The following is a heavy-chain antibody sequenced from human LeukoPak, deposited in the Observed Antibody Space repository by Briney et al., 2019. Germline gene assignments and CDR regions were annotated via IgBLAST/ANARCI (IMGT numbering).Heavy chain of an antibody. Sequence: GGSLRLSCTASGFTFGDYVMSWVRQAPGKGLEWVGFIRSKAYGGTTKNAASVKGRFTISRDDSRSIAYLQMNSLKTEDTAVYYCTRRYNYDSSGYYYVRDAFDIWGQGTTVTVSS. CDR1: GFTFGDYV. CDR2: IRSKAYGGTT. J-gene: IGHJ3*02. D-gene: IGHD3-22*01. V-gene: IGHV3-49*04. CDR3: TRRYNYDSSGYYYVRDAFDI.